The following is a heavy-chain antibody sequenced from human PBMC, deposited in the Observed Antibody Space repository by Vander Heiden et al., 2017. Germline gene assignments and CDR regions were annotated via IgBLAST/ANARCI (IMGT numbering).Heavy chain of an antibody. J-gene: IGHJ3*02. CDR2: ISSSSSYI. V-gene: IGHV3-21*01. CDR1: GFTFRRHS. CDR3: AGGPPGDAFDI. Sequence: EVQLVESGRGLVRPGGSLRLSCAASGFTFRRHSVNWVRQERGKGLEWVSSISSSSSYIYYADSVKGRFTISRDNAKNSLYLQMNSLRAEDTAVYYCAGGPPGDAFDIWGQGTMVTVSS.